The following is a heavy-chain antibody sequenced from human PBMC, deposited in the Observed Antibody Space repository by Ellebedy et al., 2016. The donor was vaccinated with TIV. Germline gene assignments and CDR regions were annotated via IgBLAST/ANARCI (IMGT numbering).Heavy chain of an antibody. V-gene: IGHV5-10-1*01. D-gene: IGHD3-16*01. Sequence: KVSCKGSGYIFTNLWISWVRQMPGKGLEWMGRIDPSNSNTNYSPSFQGHVTISADKSISTAYLQWNNQRASDTAMYYCASLWDTVPGDSYTMDVWGQGTTVTVSS. J-gene: IGHJ6*02. CDR1: GYIFTNLW. CDR2: IDPSNSNT. CDR3: ASLWDTVPGDSYTMDV.